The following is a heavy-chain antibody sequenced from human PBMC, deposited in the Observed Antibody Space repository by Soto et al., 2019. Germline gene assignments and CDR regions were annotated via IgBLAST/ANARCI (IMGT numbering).Heavy chain of an antibody. CDR1: GFTFSSFF. V-gene: IGHV3-23*01. CDR3: ARVPNGDYLGAFDF. D-gene: IGHD4-17*01. J-gene: IGHJ3*01. CDR2: IGANGGGT. Sequence: EVQLLEPGGGLVQPGGSLRLSCAASGFTFSSFFMSWVRQAPGKGLDWVSGIGANGGGTYYADSVKGRFIISRDNSKTTLYLQMNSLRAEDTAVYYCARVPNGDYLGAFDFWGQKTMVTVSS.